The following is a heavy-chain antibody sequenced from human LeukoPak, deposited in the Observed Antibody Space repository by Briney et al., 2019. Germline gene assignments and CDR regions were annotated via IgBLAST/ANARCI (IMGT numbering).Heavy chain of an antibody. Sequence: SETLSLTCAVYGGSFSGYYWSWIRQPPGKGLEWIGEINHSGSTNYNPSLKSRVTISVDTSKSQFSLKLSSVTAADTAVYYCARGRRVDFWSGYYSGQIDYWGQGTLVTVSS. CDR2: INHSGST. CDR3: ARGRRVDFWSGYYSGQIDY. J-gene: IGHJ4*02. V-gene: IGHV4-34*01. D-gene: IGHD3-3*01. CDR1: GGSFSGYY.